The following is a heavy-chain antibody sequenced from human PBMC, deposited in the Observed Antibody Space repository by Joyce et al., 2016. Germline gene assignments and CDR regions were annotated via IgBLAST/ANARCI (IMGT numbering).Heavy chain of an antibody. V-gene: IGHV4-38-2*02. CDR1: GDSISSGYF. Sequence: VQLQESGPGLVKPSETLSLTCDVSGDSISSGYFYGWVRQAPGKGLEWIANIYHNGKTYYNASLKSRVTISVDTSKNQLSLNLSSVTAADTAVYYCARDPQNFGFWGQGTLVIVSS. J-gene: IGHJ4*02. D-gene: IGHD2/OR15-2a*01. CDR3: ARDPQNFGF. CDR2: IYHNGKT.